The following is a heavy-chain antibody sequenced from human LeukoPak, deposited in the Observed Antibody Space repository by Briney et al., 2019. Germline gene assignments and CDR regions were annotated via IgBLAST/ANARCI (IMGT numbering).Heavy chain of an antibody. V-gene: IGHV3-74*01. CDR3: ARGATYAYYQDY. Sequence: GRSLRLSCAASGFTFSNAWMSWVRQAPGKGLVWVSRIKYDASSTSYADSVKGRFTISRDNAKNTLYLQMNGLRAEDTAVYYCARGATYAYYQDYWGQGTLVTVSS. CDR2: IKYDASST. CDR1: GFTFSNAW. D-gene: IGHD1-26*01. J-gene: IGHJ4*02.